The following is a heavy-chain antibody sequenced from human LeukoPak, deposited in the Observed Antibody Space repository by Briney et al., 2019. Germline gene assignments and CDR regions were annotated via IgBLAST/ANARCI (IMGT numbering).Heavy chain of an antibody. CDR1: GGSISSSSYY. CDR2: INDSGST. J-gene: IGHJ4*02. D-gene: IGHD4-23*01. CDR3: ARHMLGGKRSFDS. V-gene: IGHV4-39*01. Sequence: SETLSLTCPVSGGSISSSSYYWGWIRQPPGKGLEWIGEINDSGSTNYNPSLKSRATISADTSKNQFSLNLSSVTAADTAVYYCARHMLGGKRSFDSWGQGTLVTVSS.